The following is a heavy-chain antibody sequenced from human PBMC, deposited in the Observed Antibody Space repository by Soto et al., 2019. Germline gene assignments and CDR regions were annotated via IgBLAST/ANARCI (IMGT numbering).Heavy chain of an antibody. Sequence: EVQLLESGGGLVQPGGSLRLSCAASGFTFSSYAMSWVRQAPGKGLEWVSAISGSGGSTYYEDAVKGRFPISRVNYKQRHYQQMNRLGDEDTEVCECAKVGSIVGAHGTWFDPWVQGTLVTGSS. J-gene: IGHJ5*01. CDR2: ISGSGGST. CDR1: GFTFSSYA. D-gene: IGHD1-26*01. V-gene: IGHV3-23*01. CDR3: AKVGSIVGAHGTWFDP.